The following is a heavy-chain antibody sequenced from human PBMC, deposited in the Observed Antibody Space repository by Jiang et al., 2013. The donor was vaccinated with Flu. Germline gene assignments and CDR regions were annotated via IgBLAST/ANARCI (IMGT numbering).Heavy chain of an antibody. V-gene: IGHV3-7*01. CDR1: GFPLGNYW. CDR2: INRDGSEK. J-gene: IGHJ4*02. D-gene: IGHD3-10*01. Sequence: QLLESGGGLVQPGGSLRVSCAASGFPLGNYWMNWVRQAPGKGLEWVANINRDGSEKYYVDSVKGRFTISRDNAKNSLYLQMNSLRAEDTAVYYCARDGAHHYDSGSFYEEDYWGQGTLVTVSS. CDR3: ARDGAHHYDSGSFYEEDY.